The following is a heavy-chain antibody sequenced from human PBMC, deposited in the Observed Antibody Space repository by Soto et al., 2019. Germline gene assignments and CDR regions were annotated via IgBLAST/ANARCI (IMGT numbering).Heavy chain of an antibody. CDR2: IIPIFGTA. J-gene: IGHJ6*02. V-gene: IGHV1-69*06. CDR3: ARVYRFLEWSCMDV. D-gene: IGHD3-3*01. CDR1: GGTFSSYA. Sequence: SVKVSCKASGGTFSSYAISWVRQAPGQELEWMGGIIPIFGTANYAQKFQGRVTITADKSTSTAYMELSSLRSEDTAVYYCARVYRFLEWSCMDVWGQGTTVTVSS.